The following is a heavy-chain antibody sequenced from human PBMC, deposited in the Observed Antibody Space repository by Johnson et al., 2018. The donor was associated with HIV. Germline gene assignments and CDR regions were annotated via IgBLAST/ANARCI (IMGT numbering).Heavy chain of an antibody. D-gene: IGHD3-10*01. V-gene: IGHV3-15*04. J-gene: IGHJ3*02. CDR2: VESKTDGGTI. CDR1: GFTFSNAW. Sequence: VQLVESGGGSVKSGGSLRVSCAASGFTFSNAWLSWVRQAPGKGLAWVGRVESKTDGGTIHYAAAVKGRFIISRDDSKNTLYLQMNGLKTEDTAMYYCTTMSALWFGDIHVFGDGFDIWGQGTMVTVSS. CDR3: TTMSALWFGDIHVFGDGFDI.